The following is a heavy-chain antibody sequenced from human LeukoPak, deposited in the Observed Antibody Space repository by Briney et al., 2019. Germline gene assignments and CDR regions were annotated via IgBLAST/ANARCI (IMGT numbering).Heavy chain of an antibody. D-gene: IGHD6-19*01. Sequence: PGGSLRLSCAASGFTFSSYEMNWVRQAPGKGLEWVSYISNSGHTIYYADSVKGRFTISRDNSKNTVSLQMNSLRAEDTALYYCAKHVLYSSGWYSDYWGQGTLVTVSS. J-gene: IGHJ4*02. V-gene: IGHV3-48*03. CDR2: ISNSGHTI. CDR1: GFTFSSYE. CDR3: AKHVLYSSGWYSDY.